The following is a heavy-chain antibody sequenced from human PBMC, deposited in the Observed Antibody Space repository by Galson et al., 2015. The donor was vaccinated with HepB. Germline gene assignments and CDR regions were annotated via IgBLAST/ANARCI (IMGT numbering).Heavy chain of an antibody. CDR3: AKWDVDY. CDR2: ISWDGGST. CDR1: GFTFDDYT. D-gene: IGHD1-26*01. V-gene: IGHV3-43*01. Sequence: SLRLSCAASGFTFDDYTMHWVRQAPGKGLEWVSLISWDGGSTYYADSVKGRFTISRDNSKNSLYLQMNSLRAEDTAVYYCAKWDVDYWGQGTLVTVSS. J-gene: IGHJ4*02.